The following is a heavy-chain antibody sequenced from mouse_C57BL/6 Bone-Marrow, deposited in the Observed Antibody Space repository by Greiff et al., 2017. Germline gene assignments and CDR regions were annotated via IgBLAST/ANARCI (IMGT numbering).Heavy chain of an antibody. CDR2: IYPGSGST. D-gene: IGHD2-10*02. Sequence: QVQLKQPGAELVKPGASVKMSCKASGYTFTSYWITWVKQRPGQGLEWIGDIYPGSGSTNYNEKFKSKATLTVDTSSSTAYMQLSSLTSEDSAVYDCARYQGGYGPYYFDYWGQGTTLTVSS. J-gene: IGHJ2*01. V-gene: IGHV1-55*01. CDR1: GYTFTSYW. CDR3: ARYQGGYGPYYFDY.